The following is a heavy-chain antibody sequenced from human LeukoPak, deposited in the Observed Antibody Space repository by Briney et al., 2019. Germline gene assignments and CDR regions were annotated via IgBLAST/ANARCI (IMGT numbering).Heavy chain of an antibody. Sequence: GESLKISCKGSGYSFTSYWIGWVRQMPGKGLAWVGLIYPGESDIRYSPSFQGQVTISADKSISTAYLQWSSLKASDTAMYYCARSRSSTNRFDPWGQGTLVIVSS. J-gene: IGHJ5*02. V-gene: IGHV5-51*01. CDR3: ARSRSSTNRFDP. CDR1: GYSFTSYW. D-gene: IGHD2-2*01. CDR2: IYPGESDI.